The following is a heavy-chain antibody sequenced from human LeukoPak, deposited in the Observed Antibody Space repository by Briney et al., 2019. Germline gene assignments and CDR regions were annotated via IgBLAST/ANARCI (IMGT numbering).Heavy chain of an antibody. D-gene: IGHD3-10*01. CDR1: GFTYSSYG. CDR3: ARVGPGA. CDR2: ISGSGGFSGSGGDT. V-gene: IGHV3-23*01. J-gene: IGHJ5*02. Sequence: GGSLRLSCAASGFTYSSYGMSWVRQAPGKGLEWVSSISGSGGFSGSGGDTFYAESVKGRFKISRDNSRNTVHLQMNSLRGDDTAKYYCARVGPGAWGQGTLVIVSS.